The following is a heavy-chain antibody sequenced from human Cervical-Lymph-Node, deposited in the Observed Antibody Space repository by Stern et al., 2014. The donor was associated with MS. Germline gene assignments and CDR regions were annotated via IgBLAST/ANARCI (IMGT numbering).Heavy chain of an antibody. CDR2: IHYSGST. Sequence: QLQLQESGPGLVKPSESLSLTCTVSGGSLTSYYCSWIRKSPGKGLEWIGYIHYSGSTAYNPSLKSRVTISVDSSKNQFSLRLSSATAADTAVYYCARGRMYHFDSWGQGTLVTVSS. CDR3: ARGRMYHFDS. J-gene: IGHJ4*02. CDR1: GGSLTSYY. D-gene: IGHD2-8*01. V-gene: IGHV4-59*01.